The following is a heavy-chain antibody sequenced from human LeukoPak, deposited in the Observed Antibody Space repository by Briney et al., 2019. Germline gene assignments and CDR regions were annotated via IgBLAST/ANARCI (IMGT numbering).Heavy chain of an antibody. CDR2: GFASGST. CDR3: ARGFGAAAGDY. D-gene: IGHD6-13*01. CDR1: GGSISSFY. J-gene: IGHJ4*02. Sequence: PSETLSLTCTVSGGSISSFYWSWIRQPAGKGLEWIGRGFASGSTIYNPSLKSRVTISVDESKNQFSLELKSVTAADTAVYYCARGFGAAAGDYWGQGTLVTVSS. V-gene: IGHV4-4*07.